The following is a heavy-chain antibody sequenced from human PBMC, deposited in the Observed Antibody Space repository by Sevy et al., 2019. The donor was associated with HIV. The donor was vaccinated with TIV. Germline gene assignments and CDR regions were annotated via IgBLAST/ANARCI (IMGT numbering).Heavy chain of an antibody. V-gene: IGHV3-49*04. CDR2: LKNKARGGTL. D-gene: IGHD3-16*01. J-gene: IGHJ4*02. Sequence: GGSLRLSCTASGFSFGDYAMNWVRQAPGKGLEWVAFLKNKARGGTLDHAASVKGRFTISRDDSKSIVYLQMNDLRTEDTGVYYCTRGKGVQSIFDYWGQGALVTVSS. CDR3: TRGKGVQSIFDY. CDR1: GFSFGDYA.